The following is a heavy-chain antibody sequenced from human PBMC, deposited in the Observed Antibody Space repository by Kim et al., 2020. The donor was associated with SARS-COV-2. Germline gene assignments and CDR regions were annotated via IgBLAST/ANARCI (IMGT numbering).Heavy chain of an antibody. CDR1: GGSVNSATYY. D-gene: IGHD3-10*01. V-gene: IGHV4-61*01. CDR3: ARAVAGGGWFDP. CDR2: IYYNGIT. J-gene: IGHJ5*02. Sequence: SETLSLTCSVSGGSVNSATYYWSWIRQPPGKELQWIGYIYYNGITNYNPSLRSRLTMSLDTSKNQFSLKLTSVTAADTAVYYCARAVAGGGWFDPWGQGTLVTVSS.